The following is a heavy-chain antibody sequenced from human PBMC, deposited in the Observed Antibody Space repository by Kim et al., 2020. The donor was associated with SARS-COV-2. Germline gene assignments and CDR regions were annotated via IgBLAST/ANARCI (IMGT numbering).Heavy chain of an antibody. D-gene: IGHD3-16*02. J-gene: IGHJ4*02. CDR1: GGSISSSSYY. CDR3: ARDLFYDYVWGSYPEHYFDY. CDR2: IYYSGST. V-gene: IGHV4-39*07. Sequence: SETLSLTCTVSGGSISSSSYYWGWIRQPPGKGLEWIGSIYYSGSTYYNPSLKSRVTISVDTSKNQFSLKLSSVTAADTAVYYCARDLFYDYVWGSYPEHYFDYWGQGTLVTVSS.